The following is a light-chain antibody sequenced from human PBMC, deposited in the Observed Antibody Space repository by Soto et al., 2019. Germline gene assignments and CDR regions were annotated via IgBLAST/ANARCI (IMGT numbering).Light chain of an antibody. CDR3: QQYDNLPLT. CDR2: DYS. Sequence: IQMTQSPSSRSASVGDRFALTCQASQDIGNYLNLYQQKPGEATKLLIFDYSNLETGVPSRFSGSGSGKHFSLTITTLQPEDFATYYCQQYDNLPLTFGGGTKVDIK. CDR1: QDIGNY. J-gene: IGKJ4*01. V-gene: IGKV1-33*01.